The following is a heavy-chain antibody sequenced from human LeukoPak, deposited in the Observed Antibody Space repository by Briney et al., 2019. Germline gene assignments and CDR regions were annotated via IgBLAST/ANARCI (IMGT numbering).Heavy chain of an antibody. J-gene: IGHJ4*02. CDR3: AKGYYGSGSYGWFDY. CDR2: ISGSGDRT. D-gene: IGHD3-10*01. V-gene: IGHV3-23*01. Sequence: GGSLRLSCAGSGFTFSSYSMNWVRQAPGKGLEWVSTISGSGDRTYYADSVKGRFTISRDNSKNTLFLRMNSLRAEDTAVYYCAKGYYGSGSYGWFDYWGQGTLVTVSS. CDR1: GFTFSSYS.